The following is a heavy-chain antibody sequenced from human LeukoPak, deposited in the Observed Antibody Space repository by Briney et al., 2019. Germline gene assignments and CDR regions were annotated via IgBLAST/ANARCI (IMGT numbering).Heavy chain of an antibody. J-gene: IGHJ5*02. V-gene: IGHV4-4*07. Sequence: SETLSLTCTVSGGSISSYYWSWNRQPAGKGLEWIGRIYTSGSTNYNPSLKSRVTMSVDTSKNQFSLKLSSVTAADTAVYYCARDNAQYNWFDPWGQGTLVTVSS. CDR1: GGSISSYY. D-gene: IGHD6-19*01. CDR2: IYTSGST. CDR3: ARDNAQYNWFDP.